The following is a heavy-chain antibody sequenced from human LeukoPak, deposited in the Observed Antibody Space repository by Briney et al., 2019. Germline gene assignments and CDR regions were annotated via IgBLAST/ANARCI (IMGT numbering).Heavy chain of an antibody. CDR2: IRSNGDNT. V-gene: IGHV3-64D*06. CDR1: GFTFCGYV. Sequence: GGSLTLSCSASGFTFCGYVMHWVRQAPGKGLEYVAAIRSNGDNTYYADSVKGRFTISRDNSKNTLYLQMSSLRAEDTAVYYCVKDMVFSRSWHIVGFDYWGQGTLVTVSS. J-gene: IGHJ4*02. D-gene: IGHD6-13*01. CDR3: VKDMVFSRSWHIVGFDY.